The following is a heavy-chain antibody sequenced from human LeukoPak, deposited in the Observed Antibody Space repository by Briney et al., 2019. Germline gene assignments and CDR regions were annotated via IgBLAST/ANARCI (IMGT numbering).Heavy chain of an antibody. D-gene: IGHD4-17*01. CDR3: ANGDNFDY. Sequence: ASVKVSCKVYGYSLSSQSIHWVRQAPGKGLEWMGGFALEDGHTIYAQKFQGRVTMTEDTSTDTAYMELSSLRSEDTAVYYCANGDNFDYWGQGTLVTVSS. CDR2: FALEDGHT. CDR1: GYSLSSQS. V-gene: IGHV1-24*01. J-gene: IGHJ4*02.